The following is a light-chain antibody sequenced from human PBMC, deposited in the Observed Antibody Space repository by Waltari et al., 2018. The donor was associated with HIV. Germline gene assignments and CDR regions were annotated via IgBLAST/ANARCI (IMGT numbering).Light chain of an antibody. CDR3: GADHGSGSNFVYWV. V-gene: IGLV9-49*01. Sequence: QPVLTQPPPASASLGASVTLTCTLSSGYRTYKMDWYQQSPGKSPRFGMRVGTGGIVGSKGDGIPDRFSVLGSGLNRYLTIKNIQEEDESDYHCGADHGSGSNFVYWVFGGGTKLTVL. CDR1: SGYRTYK. CDR2: VGTGGIVG. J-gene: IGLJ3*02.